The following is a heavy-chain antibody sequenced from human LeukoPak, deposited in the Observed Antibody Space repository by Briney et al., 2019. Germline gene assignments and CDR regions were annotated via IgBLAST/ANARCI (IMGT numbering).Heavy chain of an antibody. CDR2: IYYSGST. J-gene: IGHJ4*02. D-gene: IGHD3-10*01. CDR3: ARDRGQSPVFDY. CDR1: GGSISSYY. Sequence: SETLSLTCTVSGGSISSYYWSWIRQPPGKGLEWIGYIYYSGSTNYNPFLKSRVTISVDTSKNQFSLKLSSVTAADTAVYYCARDRGQSPVFDYWGQGTLVTVSS. V-gene: IGHV4-59*01.